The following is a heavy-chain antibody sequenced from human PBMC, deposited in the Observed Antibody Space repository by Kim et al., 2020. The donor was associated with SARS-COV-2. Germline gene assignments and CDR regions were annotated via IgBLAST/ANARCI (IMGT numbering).Heavy chain of an antibody. D-gene: IGHD2-2*01. CDR3: ARGVCSSTSCPGDYYYGMDV. Sequence: ASVKVSCKASGYTFTSYAMHWVRQAPGQRLEWMGWINAGNGNTKYSQKFQGRVTITRDTSASTAYMELSSLRSEDTAVYYCARGVCSSTSCPGDYYYGMDVWGQGTTVTVSS. CDR1: GYTFTSYA. J-gene: IGHJ6*02. CDR2: INAGNGNT. V-gene: IGHV1-3*01.